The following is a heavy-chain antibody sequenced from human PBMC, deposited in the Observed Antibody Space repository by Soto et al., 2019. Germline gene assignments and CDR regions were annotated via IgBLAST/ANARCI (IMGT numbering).Heavy chain of an antibody. CDR3: ARGSSSSRSTYYYGLDV. J-gene: IGHJ6*02. CDR1: GFTFSDHY. D-gene: IGHD6-6*01. Sequence: EVQLVESGGGLVQPGGSLRLSCAASGFTFSDHYMDWVRQAPGKGLEWVGRTRDKANSYTTEYAASVKGRFTISRDDSKDSLYLQMNSLINEDTAVYFCARGSSSSRSTYYYGLDVWGQGTTVTVSS. V-gene: IGHV3-72*01. CDR2: TRDKANSYTT.